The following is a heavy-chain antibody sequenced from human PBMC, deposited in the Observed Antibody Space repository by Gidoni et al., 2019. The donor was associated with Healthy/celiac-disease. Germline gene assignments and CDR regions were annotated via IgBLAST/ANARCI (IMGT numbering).Heavy chain of an antibody. J-gene: IGHJ4*02. CDR3: ARAGRSSSWYGDATLPDDYPFDY. Sequence: QVQLVASGGGVVQPGRSLRLSCAASGFTFSRSGLHWVRQAPGKGLEWVAVIWYDGSNKYYADSVKGRFTISRDNSKNTLYLQMNSLRAEDTAVYYCARAGRSSSWYGDATLPDDYPFDYWGQGTLVTVSS. CDR2: IWYDGSNK. V-gene: IGHV3-33*01. D-gene: IGHD6-13*01. CDR1: GFTFSRSG.